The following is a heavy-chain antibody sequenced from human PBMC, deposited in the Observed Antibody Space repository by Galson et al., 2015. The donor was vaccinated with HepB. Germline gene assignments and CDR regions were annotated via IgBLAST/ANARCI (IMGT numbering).Heavy chain of an antibody. V-gene: IGHV3-30*04. Sequence: SLRLSCATSGFTFSNSAMHWVRQAPGKGLEWVAVISYDGSNKYYADSVKGRFTISRDNSKNTLYLQMNSLRVEDTAVYYCASDMVQGYYFDFWGQGTLVTVSS. CDR3: ASDMVQGYYFDF. J-gene: IGHJ4*02. D-gene: IGHD3-10*01. CDR1: GFTFSNSA. CDR2: ISYDGSNK.